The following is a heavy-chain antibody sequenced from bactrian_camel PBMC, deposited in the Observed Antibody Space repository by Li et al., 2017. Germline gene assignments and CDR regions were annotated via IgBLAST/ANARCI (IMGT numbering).Heavy chain of an antibody. V-gene: IGHV3S53*01. J-gene: IGHJ4*01. Sequence: HVQLVESGGGSVQAEGSLRLSCVASGITYRGPCMGWFRQAPGKERELLSLIAPDGTRKEGVKGPFIISRDNAKNTVYLQINSLKMDDTAVYYCAAECPDGDYDREYQSQGTQVTVS. CDR1: GITYRGPC. CDR2: IAPDGTR. D-gene: IGHD4*01.